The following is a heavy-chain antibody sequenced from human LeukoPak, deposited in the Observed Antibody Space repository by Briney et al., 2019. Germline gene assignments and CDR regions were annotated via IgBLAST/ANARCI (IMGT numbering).Heavy chain of an antibody. CDR1: GGSIGSYF. CDR3: ARDRPDYGDYYYYYYMDV. CDR2: INYSGST. J-gene: IGHJ6*03. Sequence: PSETLSLTCTISGGSIGSYFWNWIRQSPGKGLQWIGYINYSGSTNYNPSLESRVSISVDTSKNQVSLRLRSVTAADTAVYYCARDRPDYGDYYYYYYMDVWGKGTTVTVSS. D-gene: IGHD4-17*01. V-gene: IGHV4-59*01.